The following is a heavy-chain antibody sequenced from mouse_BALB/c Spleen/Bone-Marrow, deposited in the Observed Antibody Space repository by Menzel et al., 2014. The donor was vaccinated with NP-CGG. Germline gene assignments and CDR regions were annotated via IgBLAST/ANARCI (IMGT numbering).Heavy chain of an antibody. Sequence: VQLQQSGAELVKPGASAELSCKASGYTFTSYYMYWVKQRPGQGLEWIGEINPSNGGTNFNEKFKSKATLTVDKSSSTAYMQLSSLTSEDSAVYYCTREGDSPFAYWGQGTLVTVSA. CDR3: TREGDSPFAY. CDR2: INPSNGGT. CDR1: GYTFTSYY. V-gene: IGHV1S81*02. J-gene: IGHJ3*01. D-gene: IGHD2-13*01.